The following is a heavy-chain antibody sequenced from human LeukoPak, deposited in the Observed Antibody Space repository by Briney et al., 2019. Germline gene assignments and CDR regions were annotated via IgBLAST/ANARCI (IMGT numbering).Heavy chain of an antibody. Sequence: SETLSLTCAVSGGSISRYYWNWIRQPPGRGLEWIGYIYYSGSTKYNPSLKSRVTISVDTPKNQFSLKLSSVTAADTAVYYCARGDGSGSNWFDPWGQGTLVTVSS. CDR3: ARGDGSGSNWFDP. CDR2: IYYSGST. CDR1: GGSISRYY. V-gene: IGHV4-59*01. J-gene: IGHJ5*02. D-gene: IGHD3-22*01.